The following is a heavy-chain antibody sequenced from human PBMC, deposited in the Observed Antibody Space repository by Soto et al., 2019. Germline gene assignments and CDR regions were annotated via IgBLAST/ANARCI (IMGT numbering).Heavy chain of an antibody. J-gene: IGHJ4*02. CDR3: ARVRDSYGYPILDY. D-gene: IGHD5-18*01. CDR1: GGSISSGGYY. CDR2: IYYSGST. V-gene: IGHV4-31*03. Sequence: PSETLSLTCTVSGGSISSGGYYWSWIRQHPGKGLEWIGYIYYSGSTYYNPSLKSRVTISVDTSKNQFSLKLSSVTAADTAVYYCARVRDSYGYPILDYWGQGTLVTVSS.